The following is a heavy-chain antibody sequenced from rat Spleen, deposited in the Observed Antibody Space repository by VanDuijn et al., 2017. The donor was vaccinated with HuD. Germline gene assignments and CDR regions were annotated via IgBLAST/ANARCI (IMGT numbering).Heavy chain of an antibody. CDR3: ARGSVFFDY. CDR2: VSSGGTT. V-gene: IGHV2S8*01. J-gene: IGHJ2*01. Sequence: QVQLKESGPGLVQPSQTLSLTCTVSGFSLSSNGVSWVRQPPGKGLEWIAAVSSGGTTYYNSGLKSRLSISRDTSKSQVFLKMNSLQTEDSAMYFCARGSVFFDYWGQGVMVTVSS. CDR1: GFSLSSNG.